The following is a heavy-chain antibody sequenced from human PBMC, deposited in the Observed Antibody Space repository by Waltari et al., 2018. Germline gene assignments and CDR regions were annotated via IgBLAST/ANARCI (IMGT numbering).Heavy chain of an antibody. CDR2: ISSSGSTI. CDR3: ARELRGDDYYMDV. Sequence: QVQLVESGGGLVKPGGSLRLSCAASGFTSSDYYMSWIRQAPGKGLEWVSYISSSGSTIYYADAVKGRFTIARDNAKDSLYLQMNSLRAEDTAVYYCARELRGDDYYMDVWGKGTTVTVSS. D-gene: IGHD7-27*01. J-gene: IGHJ6*03. V-gene: IGHV3-11*04. CDR1: GFTSSDYY.